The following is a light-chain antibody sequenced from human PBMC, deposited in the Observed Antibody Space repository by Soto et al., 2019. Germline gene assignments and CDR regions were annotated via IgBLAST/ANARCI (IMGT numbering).Light chain of an antibody. CDR2: GAS. Sequence: EFVLTQSTGTLSLSPGERATLSCRASQTVSNTYLAWYQQKSGQAPKFLIYGASNRATGIPDRVSGSGSGTYFTLTISRLEPEDFAVYYCQQYGTLPPTFGGGTKVEI. J-gene: IGKJ4*01. CDR1: QTVSNTY. V-gene: IGKV3-20*01. CDR3: QQYGTLPPT.